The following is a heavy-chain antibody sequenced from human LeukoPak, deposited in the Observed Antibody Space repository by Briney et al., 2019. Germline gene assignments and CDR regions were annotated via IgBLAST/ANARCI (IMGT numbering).Heavy chain of an antibody. CDR2: ISGSGGST. D-gene: IGHD2-2*01. Sequence: GGSLRLSCAASGFTFSSYAMSWVRQAPGKGLEWVSAISGSGGSTYYADSVKGRFTISRDNSKNTLYLQMNSLRAEDTAVYYCAKVGPAATIRNPSFDYWGQGTLVTVSS. V-gene: IGHV3-23*01. CDR1: GFTFSSYA. J-gene: IGHJ4*02. CDR3: AKVGPAATIRNPSFDY.